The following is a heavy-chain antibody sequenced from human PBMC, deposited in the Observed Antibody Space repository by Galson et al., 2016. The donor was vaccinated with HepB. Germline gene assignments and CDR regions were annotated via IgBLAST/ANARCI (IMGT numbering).Heavy chain of an antibody. V-gene: IGHV4-59*01. Sequence: WSWIRQPPGQGLEWIGYIYNSGSTNSNPSLKSRVTISVDTSKNQFSLKLSSVTAADTAVYYCARVGTTVTTQALGMDVWGQGTTVTVS. J-gene: IGHJ6*02. CDR2: IYNSGST. CDR3: ARVGTTVTTQALGMDV. D-gene: IGHD4-17*01.